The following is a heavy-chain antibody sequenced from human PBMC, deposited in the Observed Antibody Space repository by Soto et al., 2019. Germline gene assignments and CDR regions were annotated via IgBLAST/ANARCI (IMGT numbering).Heavy chain of an antibody. CDR3: ARPLTGGGYYFDY. D-gene: IGHD7-27*01. J-gene: IGHJ4*02. CDR1: GFTFSSYA. V-gene: IGHV3-30*04. Sequence: GGSLRLSCAASGFTFSSYAMHWVRQAPGKGLEWVAVISYDGSNKYYADSVKGRFTISRDNSKNTLYLQMNSLRAEDTAVYYCARPLTGGGYYFDYWGQGTLVTVSS. CDR2: ISYDGSNK.